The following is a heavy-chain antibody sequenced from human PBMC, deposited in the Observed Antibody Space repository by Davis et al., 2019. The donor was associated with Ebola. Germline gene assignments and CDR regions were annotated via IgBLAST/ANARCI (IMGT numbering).Heavy chain of an antibody. V-gene: IGHV3-21*01. CDR3: ARDFYYYDSSGYYYGFDY. CDR2: ISSSSSYI. D-gene: IGHD3-22*01. J-gene: IGHJ4*02. CDR1: GFTFSSYS. Sequence: GGSLRLSCAASGFTFSSYSMNWVRQAPGKGLEWVSSISSSSSYIYYADSVKGRFTISRDNAKNSLYLQMNSLRAEDTAVYYCARDFYYYDSSGYYYGFDYWGQGTLVTVSS.